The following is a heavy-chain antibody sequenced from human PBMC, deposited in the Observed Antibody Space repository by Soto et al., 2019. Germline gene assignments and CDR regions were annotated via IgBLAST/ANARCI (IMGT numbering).Heavy chain of an antibody. CDR2: ISCDGSER. CDR3: AKCKDGVRYYDGMDV. Sequence: QVQLVESGGGVVQPGTSLRLSCVVSGLTFRDSGMHWVRQAPGKGLEWVAVISCDGSERHYRDSVKGRFSISRDNSRNTLSLHMNSLRGDDSAVYYCAKCKDGVRYYDGMDVWGQGSTVTVSS. V-gene: IGHV3-30*18. J-gene: IGHJ6*02. D-gene: IGHD3-16*01. CDR1: GLTFRDSG.